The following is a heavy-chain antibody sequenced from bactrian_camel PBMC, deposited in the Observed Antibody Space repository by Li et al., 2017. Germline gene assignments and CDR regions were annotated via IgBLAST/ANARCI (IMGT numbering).Heavy chain of an antibody. J-gene: IGHJ4*01. Sequence: QVQLVESGGGSVQAGGSLKLSCVPSAYIFSSCGMGWYRQAPGKEREWVSAINSRGGSAYYADSVKGRFTISRDSAKNTLYLQLNSLKTEDTAMYYCAEETYGLPSDWGQGTQVTVS. V-gene: IGHV3S1*01. D-gene: IGHD5*01. CDR2: INSRGGSA. CDR3: AEETYGLPSD. CDR1: AYIFSSCG.